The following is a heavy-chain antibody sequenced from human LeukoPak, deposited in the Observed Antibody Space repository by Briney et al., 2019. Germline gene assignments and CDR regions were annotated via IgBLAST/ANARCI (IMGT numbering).Heavy chain of an antibody. CDR2: ISSSSSSYI. J-gene: IGHJ3*02. Sequence: PGGSLRLSCAASGFTFSSYSMNWVRQAPGKGLEWVSSISSSSSSYIYYADSVKGRFTISRDNAKNSLYLQMNSLRAGDTAVYYCARTNRPYYDILTGYLKTPFDAFDIWGQGTMVTVSS. V-gene: IGHV3-21*01. CDR1: GFTFSSYS. CDR3: ARTNRPYYDILTGYLKTPFDAFDI. D-gene: IGHD3-9*01.